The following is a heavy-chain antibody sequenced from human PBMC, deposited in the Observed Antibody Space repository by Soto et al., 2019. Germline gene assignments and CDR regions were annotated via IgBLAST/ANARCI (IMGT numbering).Heavy chain of an antibody. D-gene: IGHD3-22*01. J-gene: IGHJ4*02. CDR3: ARDYYDSSGYYFDY. V-gene: IGHV4-59*01. CDR1: GGSISSYY. Sequence: SETLSLTCTVSGGSISSYYWSWIRQPPGKGLEWIGYIYYSGSTNYNPSLKSQVTISVDTSKNQFSLKLSSVTDADTAVYYCARDYYDSSGYYFDYWGQGTLVTVSS. CDR2: IYYSGST.